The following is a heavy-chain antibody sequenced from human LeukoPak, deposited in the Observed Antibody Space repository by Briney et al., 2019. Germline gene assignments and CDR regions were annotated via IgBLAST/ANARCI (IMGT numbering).Heavy chain of an antibody. D-gene: IGHD3-3*01. J-gene: IGHJ6*03. CDR1: GGSISSYY. CDR2: IYYSGST. CDR3: ARGRYDFWSGYYNGHYYYYMDV. V-gene: IGHV4-59*01. Sequence: SETLSLTCTVSGGSISSYYWSWIRQPPGKGLEWIGYIYYSGSTNYNPSLKSRVTISVDTSKNQFSLKLSSVTAADTAVYYRARGRYDFWSGYYNGHYYYYMDVWGKGTTVTVSS.